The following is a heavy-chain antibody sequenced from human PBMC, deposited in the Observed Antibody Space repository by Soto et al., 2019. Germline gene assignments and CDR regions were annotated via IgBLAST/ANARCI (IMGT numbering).Heavy chain of an antibody. Sequence: QLQLQESGPGLVKPSETLSLTCTVPGGSISSSSYYWGWIRQPPGKGLEWIGSIYYSGYTYYNPSLKSRVTISVDTSKNQWSLKLSSVTAADTAVYYCARHNGPLYVGYYYDMDVWGQGTTVTVSS. CDR1: GGSISSSSYY. J-gene: IGHJ6*02. D-gene: IGHD3-16*01. CDR2: IYYSGYT. CDR3: ARHNGPLYVGYYYDMDV. V-gene: IGHV4-39*01.